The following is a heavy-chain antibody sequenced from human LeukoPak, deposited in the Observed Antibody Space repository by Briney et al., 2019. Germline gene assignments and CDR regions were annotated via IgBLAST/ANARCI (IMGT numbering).Heavy chain of an antibody. D-gene: IGHD4-17*01. V-gene: IGHV5-51*01. J-gene: IGHJ4*02. CDR1: GYSSGYSFTSYW. CDR2: IYPGDSDT. CDR3: AKTTTVTTLPDY. Sequence: GESLKISCKGSGYSSGYSFTSYWIGWVRQMPGKGLEWMGIIYPGDSDTRYSPSFQGQVTISADKSISTAYLLWSSLKASDTAMYYCAKTTTVTTLPDYWGQGTLVTVSS.